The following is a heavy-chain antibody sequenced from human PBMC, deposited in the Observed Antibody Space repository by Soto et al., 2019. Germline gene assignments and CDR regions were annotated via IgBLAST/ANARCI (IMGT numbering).Heavy chain of an antibody. CDR1: GFTFSSYG. CDR2: ISSSGGST. Sequence: VQLLESGGGLVQPGGSLRLSCAASGFTFSSYGMSWVRQAPGKGLEWVSTISSSGGSTYYADSVKGRFIISRDNSKNTSFLQMNSLRAEDTALYYCAKSRPGTNVAYDYWGQGTLVRVSS. D-gene: IGHD1-1*01. CDR3: AKSRPGTNVAYDY. V-gene: IGHV3-23*01. J-gene: IGHJ4*02.